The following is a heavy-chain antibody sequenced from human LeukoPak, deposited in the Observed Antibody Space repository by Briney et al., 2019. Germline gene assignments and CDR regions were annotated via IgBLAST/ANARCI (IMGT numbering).Heavy chain of an antibody. D-gene: IGHD2/OR15-2a*01. V-gene: IGHV4-38-2*02. CDR2: IYYSGST. Sequence: SETLSLTCSISGYSTSSGYFWGWIRQPPGKGLEWIGTIYYSGSTYYNPSLKSRNTISVDTSKNQFSLKMRSVTAADTAVYYCARPTSKLGSFDYWGQGTLVTVSS. CDR3: ARPTSKLGSFDY. CDR1: GYSTSSGYF. J-gene: IGHJ4*02.